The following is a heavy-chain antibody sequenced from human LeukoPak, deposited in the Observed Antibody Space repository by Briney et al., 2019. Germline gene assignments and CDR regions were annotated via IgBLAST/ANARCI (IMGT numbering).Heavy chain of an antibody. CDR3: ASYGSGKHY. Sequence: SETLSLTCTVSGGSISSGSYYWSWIRQPAGKGLEWIGRIYTSGSTNYNPSLKSRVTISVDTSKNQFSLKLSSVTAADTAVYYCASYGSGKHYWGQGTLVTVSS. CDR2: IYTSGST. J-gene: IGHJ4*02. D-gene: IGHD3-10*01. CDR1: GGSISSGSYY. V-gene: IGHV4-61*02.